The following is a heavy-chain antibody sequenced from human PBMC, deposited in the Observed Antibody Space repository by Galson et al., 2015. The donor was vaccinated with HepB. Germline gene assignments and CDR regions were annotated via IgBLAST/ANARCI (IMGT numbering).Heavy chain of an antibody. CDR3: ARVRIPWYGSGSYYPNPGIYYFDY. V-gene: IGHV4-59*01. D-gene: IGHD3-10*01. Sequence: SETLSLTCTVSGGSISSYYWSWIRQPPGKGLEWIGYIYYSGSTNYNPSLKSRVTISVDTSKNQFSLKLSSVTAADTAVYYCARVRIPWYGSGSYYPNPGIYYFDYWGQGTLVTVSS. CDR2: IYYSGST. J-gene: IGHJ4*02. CDR1: GGSISSYY.